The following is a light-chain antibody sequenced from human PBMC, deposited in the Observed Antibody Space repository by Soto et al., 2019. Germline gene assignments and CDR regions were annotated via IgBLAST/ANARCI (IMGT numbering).Light chain of an antibody. CDR2: GAS. V-gene: IGKV3-15*01. CDR1: QSVGSN. Sequence: EIVMTQSPATLSVSLGERVTLSCRASQSVGSNLAWYQQTPGRAPRLLIYGASTRAPDTPARFSGGGFGTEFALTISSLQFDDFAIYYCQQYNDWPPITFGEGTKVEI. J-gene: IGKJ4*01. CDR3: QQYNDWPPIT.